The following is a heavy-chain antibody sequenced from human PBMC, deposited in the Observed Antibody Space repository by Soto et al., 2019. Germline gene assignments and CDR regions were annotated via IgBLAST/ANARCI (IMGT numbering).Heavy chain of an antibody. V-gene: IGHV5-51*01. D-gene: IGHD6-19*01. Sequence: PGESLKISCKGLGNSFNNWIGWVRQMPGKGLEWMGIIYPGDTDTRYSPSFQGQVNISADKSISTTYLQRSSLKASDTAMYYCARSISGWPPDAFDIWGQGTMVTVSS. CDR1: GNSFNNW. J-gene: IGHJ3*02. CDR3: ARSISGWPPDAFDI. CDR2: IYPGDTDT.